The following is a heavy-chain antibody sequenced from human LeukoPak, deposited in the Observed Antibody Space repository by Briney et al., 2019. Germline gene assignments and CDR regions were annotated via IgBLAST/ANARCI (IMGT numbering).Heavy chain of an antibody. D-gene: IGHD3-3*01. J-gene: IGHJ5*02. Sequence: PGESLKISCKGSGYSFTSYWIGWVRQMPGKGLEWMGIIYPGDSDTRYSPSFQGQVTISADKSVSTAYLQWSSLKASDTAMYYCARGSPKTDLEWFNNWFDPWGQGTLVTVSS. V-gene: IGHV5-51*01. CDR2: IYPGDSDT. CDR3: ARGSPKTDLEWFNNWFDP. CDR1: GYSFTSYW.